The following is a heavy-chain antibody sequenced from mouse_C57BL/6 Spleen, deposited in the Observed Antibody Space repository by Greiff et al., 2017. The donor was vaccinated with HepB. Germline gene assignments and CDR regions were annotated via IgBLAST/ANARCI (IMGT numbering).Heavy chain of an antibody. CDR3: ARDGGGSSGYGAFDY. V-gene: IGHV5-4*01. Sequence: DVQLVESGGGLVKPGGSLKLSCAASGFTFSSYAMSWVRQTPEKRLEWVATISDGGSYTYYPDNVKGRFTISRDNAKNNLYLQMSHLKSEDTAMYYCARDGGGSSGYGAFDYWGQGTTLTVSS. D-gene: IGHD3-2*02. CDR1: GFTFSSYA. J-gene: IGHJ2*01. CDR2: ISDGGSYT.